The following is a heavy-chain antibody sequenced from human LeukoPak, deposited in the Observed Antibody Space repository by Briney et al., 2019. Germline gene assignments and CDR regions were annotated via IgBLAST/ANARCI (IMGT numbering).Heavy chain of an antibody. CDR3: ARTGDGGPLLYFDY. Sequence: SETLSLTCAVSGGSISAYYWSWIRQPPGKGLEWIGYVYHSGSTNYNPSLKSRVTISVDTSKNQFSLKLSSVTAADTAVYYCARTGDGGPLLYFDYWGQGTLVTVSS. CDR1: GGSISAYY. V-gene: IGHV4-59*01. J-gene: IGHJ4*02. CDR2: VYHSGST. D-gene: IGHD4-23*01.